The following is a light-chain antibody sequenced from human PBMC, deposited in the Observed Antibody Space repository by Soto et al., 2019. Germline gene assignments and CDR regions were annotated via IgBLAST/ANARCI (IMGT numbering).Light chain of an antibody. V-gene: IGKV2-28*01. Sequence: DIVMTQSPLSLPVTPGEPASISCRSSQSLLHSNGYKFLDWYLQKPGQSPQLLIYLGSNRASGVTDRFSGSGSGSALTLRISRVEAYDVDVYYCMRDQAPYTFGQGTKLEIK. CDR2: LGS. CDR3: MRDQAPYT. CDR1: QSLLHSNGYKF. J-gene: IGKJ2*01.